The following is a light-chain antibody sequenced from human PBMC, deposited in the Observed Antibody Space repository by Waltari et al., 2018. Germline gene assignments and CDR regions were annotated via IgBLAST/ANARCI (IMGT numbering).Light chain of an antibody. CDR1: QSVLYTSNNKNY. CDR3: QQYYSPPWT. Sequence: DIVMTQSPDSLAVSLCERATINCKSSQSVLYTSNNKNYLAWYQQKPGQPPKLLFYWASTRESGVPDRFSGSGSGTDFTLTISGLQAEDVAVYYCQQYYSPPWTFGQGTQVEIK. J-gene: IGKJ1*01. V-gene: IGKV4-1*01. CDR2: WAS.